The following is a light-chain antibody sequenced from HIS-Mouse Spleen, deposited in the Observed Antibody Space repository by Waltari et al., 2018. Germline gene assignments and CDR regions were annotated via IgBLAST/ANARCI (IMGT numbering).Light chain of an antibody. J-gene: IGLJ3*02. Sequence: QSVLTQPPSASGTPGQRVTISCSGSSSNIGSNTVNWYQQLPGTAPKLLIYSNNKRPSGVPDRFSGSKSGTSASLAISGLQSEDEADYYCAAWHDSLNGWVFGGGTKLTVL. CDR2: SNN. CDR1: SSNIGSNT. CDR3: AAWHDSLNGWV. V-gene: IGLV1-44*01.